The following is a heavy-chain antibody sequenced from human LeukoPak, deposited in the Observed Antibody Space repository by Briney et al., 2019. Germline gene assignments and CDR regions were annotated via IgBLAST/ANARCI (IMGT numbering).Heavy chain of an antibody. CDR3: ARREILYAMDV. D-gene: IGHD3-10*01. J-gene: IGHJ6*02. CDR1: GGSFSGYY. CDR2: INHSGST. Sequence: SETLSLTCAVYGGSFSGYYWSWIRQPSGKGLEWIGEINHSGSTNYNPSLKSRVTISVDTSKSQFSLKLSSVTAADTAVYYCARREILYAMDVWGQGTTVTVSS. V-gene: IGHV4-34*01.